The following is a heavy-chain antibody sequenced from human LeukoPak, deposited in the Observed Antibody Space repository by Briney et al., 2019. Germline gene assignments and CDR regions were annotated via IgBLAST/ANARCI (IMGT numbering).Heavy chain of an antibody. J-gene: IGHJ5*02. V-gene: IGHV4-59*08. D-gene: IGHD3-3*02. CDR1: GVSISSYY. CDR2: ISNSAIT. Sequence: PSETLSLTCTVSGVSISSYYWTWIRQPPGKGLEWIGFISNSAITDYNPSLKSRVTISIDTSKNQFSLKLNSVTAADTAVYYCARTSIFGVVRFDPWGQGTLVTVSS. CDR3: ARTSIFGVVRFDP.